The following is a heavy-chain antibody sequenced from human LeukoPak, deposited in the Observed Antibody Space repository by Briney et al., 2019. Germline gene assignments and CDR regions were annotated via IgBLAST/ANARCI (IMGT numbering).Heavy chain of an antibody. CDR1: GDTFTSYY. Sequence: ASVKVSCKASGDTFTSYYMYWVRQAPGQGVEWMGIINPSGGGTSYAQKFQGRVTMTSDMSTSTVYMKLSSLRSEDTGVYYCARASTAGGWYFWNAFDIWGQGTMVTVSS. CDR3: ARASTAGGWYFWNAFDI. CDR2: INPSGGGT. J-gene: IGHJ3*02. D-gene: IGHD6-19*01. V-gene: IGHV1-46*01.